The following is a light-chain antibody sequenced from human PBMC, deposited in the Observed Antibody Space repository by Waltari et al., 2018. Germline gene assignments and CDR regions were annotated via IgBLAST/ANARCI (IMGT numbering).Light chain of an antibody. CDR2: EAS. Sequence: DIQMTQSPSTLSASVGDRVTITCRASQSFSSCLAWYQQKPGKAPKLLSYEASTLESGLPSRFSGSGSGTEFTLTISSLQPDDSATYFCQQYNRYPYTFGQGTKLEIK. J-gene: IGKJ2*01. CDR3: QQYNRYPYT. CDR1: QSFSSC. V-gene: IGKV1-5*03.